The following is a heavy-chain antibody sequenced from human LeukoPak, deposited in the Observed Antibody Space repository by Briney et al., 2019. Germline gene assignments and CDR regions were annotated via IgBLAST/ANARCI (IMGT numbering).Heavy chain of an antibody. CDR1: GFTFSRYA. CDR2: IYTSDDST. D-gene: IGHD2-15*01. Sequence: PGGSLRLSCAAFGFTFSRYAMSWVRQGPGKGLEWVSVIYTSDDSTNYADSVKGRFTISRDNSKNTLYLQMNSLRAEDTAIYYCAKDMPAGYASGSFDYWGQGTLVTVSS. CDR3: AKDMPAGYASGSFDY. J-gene: IGHJ4*02. V-gene: IGHV3-23*01.